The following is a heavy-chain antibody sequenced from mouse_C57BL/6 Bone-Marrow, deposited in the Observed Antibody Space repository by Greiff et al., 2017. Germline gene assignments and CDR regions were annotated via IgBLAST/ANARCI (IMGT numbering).Heavy chain of an antibody. V-gene: IGHV5-4*01. CDR1: GFTFSSYA. CDR3: ARDGNYREAMDY. CDR2: ISAGGSYT. J-gene: IGHJ4*01. Sequence: EVQLVESGGGLVKPGGSLKLSCAASGFTFSSYAMSWVRQTPGKRLEWVATISAGGSYTYYPDNVKGRFTISRDKAKNNLYMQMSHLKSEDTAMYYCARDGNYREAMDYWGQGTSVTVSS. D-gene: IGHD2-12*01.